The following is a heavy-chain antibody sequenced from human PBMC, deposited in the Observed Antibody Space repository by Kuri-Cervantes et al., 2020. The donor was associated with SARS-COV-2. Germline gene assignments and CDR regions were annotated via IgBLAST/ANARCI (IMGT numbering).Heavy chain of an antibody. CDR1: GGSFSGYY. CDR3: ARLRRHNDGWFATGYYMDV. J-gene: IGHJ6*03. CDR2: INHGGGT. D-gene: IGHD6-19*01. V-gene: IGHV4-34*01. Sequence: SQTLSLTCAVYGGSFSGYYWSCIRQPPGKGLEWIGEINHGGGTNYNPSLKSRVTISVDPSKNLSSLNLTSVTAADTAMYYCARLRRHNDGWFATGYYMDVWGKGTTVTVSS.